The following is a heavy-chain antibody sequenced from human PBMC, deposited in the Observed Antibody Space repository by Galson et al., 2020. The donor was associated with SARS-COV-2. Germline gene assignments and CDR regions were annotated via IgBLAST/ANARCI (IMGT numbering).Heavy chain of an antibody. CDR3: ARDGGTGGYYSLDY. CDR2: IKQDSSEK. D-gene: IGHD2-8*02. V-gene: IGHV3-7*03. Sequence: GESLKISSAASGFSFSSYWMTWVRQAPGKGLEWVAYIKQDSSEKYYVDSVKGRFTISRDNAKNSLYLQMNNLRADDTAVYYCARDGGTGGYYSLDYWGQGTLVTVSS. CDR1: GFSFSSYW. J-gene: IGHJ4*02.